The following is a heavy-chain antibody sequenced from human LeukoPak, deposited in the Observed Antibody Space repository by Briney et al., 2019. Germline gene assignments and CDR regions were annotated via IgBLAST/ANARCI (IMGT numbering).Heavy chain of an antibody. V-gene: IGHV3-74*01. CDR1: GFTFSSYW. CDR2: ISSDGSRT. CDR3: ARGRAAAGTVIQD. D-gene: IGHD6-13*01. J-gene: IGHJ4*02. Sequence: GGSLRLSCAASGFTFSSYWMHWVRQASGKGLVWVSRISSDGSRTDYADSVKGRFTISRDHAKNTLYLQMNSLRVEDAAVYYCARGRAAAGTVIQDWGQRTLVTVSS.